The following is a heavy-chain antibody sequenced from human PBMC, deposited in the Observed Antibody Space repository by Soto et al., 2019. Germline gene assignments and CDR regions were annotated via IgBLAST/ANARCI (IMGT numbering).Heavy chain of an antibody. V-gene: IGHV1-46*01. CDR1: GYTFTSYY. Sequence: ASVKVSCKASGYTFTSYYMHWVRQAPGQGLEWMGIINPSGGSTSYAQKFQGRVTMTRDTSTSTVYMELRSLRSDDTAVYYCARAYYDFWSCSKHYYYYMDVWGKGTTVTVSS. D-gene: IGHD3-3*01. J-gene: IGHJ6*03. CDR2: INPSGGST. CDR3: ARAYYDFWSCSKHYYYYMDV.